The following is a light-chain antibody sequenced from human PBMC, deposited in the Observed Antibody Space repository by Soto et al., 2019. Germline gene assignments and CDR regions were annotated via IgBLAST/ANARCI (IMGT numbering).Light chain of an antibody. J-gene: IGLJ1*01. CDR3: SSYKSSSTLGV. CDR1: SSDVGGYNY. V-gene: IGLV2-14*01. CDR2: EVS. Sequence: QSVLTQPASVSGSPGQSITISCTGTSSDVGGYNYVSWYQQHPGKAPKLMIYEVSNRPSGVSNRFSGSKPGNTASLTISGLQAEDEADYYCSSYKSSSTLGVFGTGTKVTVL.